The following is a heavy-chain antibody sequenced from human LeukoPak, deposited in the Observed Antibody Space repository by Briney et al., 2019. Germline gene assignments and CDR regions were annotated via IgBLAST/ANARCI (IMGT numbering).Heavy chain of an antibody. D-gene: IGHD6-6*01. Sequence: GGSLRLSCAASGFSVSKNYMSWVRQTPGRGLEWVSLIYTGGNTYYADSVKGRFTISRDQSKNTLYLQMNSLRGEVTALYYCVTRIAATYWGQGALVTVSS. J-gene: IGHJ4*02. V-gene: IGHV3-66*01. CDR1: GFSVSKNY. CDR2: IYTGGNT. CDR3: VTRIAATY.